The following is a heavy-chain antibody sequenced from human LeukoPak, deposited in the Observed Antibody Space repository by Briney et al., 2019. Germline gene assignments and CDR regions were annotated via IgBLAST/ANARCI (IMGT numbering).Heavy chain of an antibody. CDR2: IWYDGSNK. CDR3: ARDQGYCSGGSCYTLYYFDY. CDR1: GFTFSNYG. Sequence: GGSLRLSCAASGFTFSNYGMHWVRQAPGKGLEWVAVIWYDGSNKYYADSVKGRFTISRDHSTNTLYLQLNSLRAEDTAVYYCARDQGYCSGGSCYTLYYFDYWGQGTLVTVSS. J-gene: IGHJ4*02. V-gene: IGHV3-33*01. D-gene: IGHD2-15*01.